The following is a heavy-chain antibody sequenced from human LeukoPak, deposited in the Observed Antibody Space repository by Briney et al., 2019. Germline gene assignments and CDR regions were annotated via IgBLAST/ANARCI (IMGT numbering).Heavy chain of an antibody. V-gene: IGHV4-34*01. J-gene: IGHJ4*02. CDR3: ARVRSRDFDY. CDR2: INHSGST. Sequence: SETLSLTCAVSGGSFSGYYWSWIRQPPGKGLEWIGEINHSGSTNYNPSLKSRVTISVDTSKNQFSLKLSSVTAADTAVYYCARVRSRDFDYWGQGTLVTVSS. CDR1: GGSFSGYY.